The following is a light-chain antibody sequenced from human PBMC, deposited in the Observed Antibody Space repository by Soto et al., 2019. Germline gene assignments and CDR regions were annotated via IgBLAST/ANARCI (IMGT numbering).Light chain of an antibody. Sequence: EIVLTQSPGTLSVSPGERATLSCRASQTVRSSSLAWYQQKPGQAPRLLIYGASGRATGIPDKFSGSGSGTDFTLTISRLEPEDFAVYYCQQYCSSPYTVGQGTKLEI. J-gene: IGKJ2*01. V-gene: IGKV3-20*01. CDR3: QQYCSSPYT. CDR2: GAS. CDR1: QTVRSSS.